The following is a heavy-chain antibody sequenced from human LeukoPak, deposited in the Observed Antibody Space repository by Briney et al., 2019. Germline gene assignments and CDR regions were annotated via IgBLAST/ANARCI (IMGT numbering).Heavy chain of an antibody. J-gene: IGHJ5*02. CDR1: GFSFSNYG. CDR3: AKDQPAYCGGDCYSAP. V-gene: IGHV3-30*18. Sequence: GGSLRLSCAASGFSFSNYGMHWVRQAPGKGLEWVEVISYDGNNKYYADSVKGRFTISRDNSKNTLYLQMNSLRAEDTAVYYCAKDQPAYCGGDCYSAPWGQGTLVTVSS. CDR2: ISYDGNNK. D-gene: IGHD2-21*02.